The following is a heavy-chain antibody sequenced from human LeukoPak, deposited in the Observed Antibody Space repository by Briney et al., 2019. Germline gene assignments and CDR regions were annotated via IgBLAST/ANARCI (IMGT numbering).Heavy chain of an antibody. CDR1: GFTFSSYA. CDR3: ARGWVTTGKVPRSDY. D-gene: IGHD4-17*01. V-gene: IGHV3-30-3*01. Sequence: GRSLRLSCAASGFTFSSYAMHWVRQAPGKGLEWVAVISYDGSNKYYADSVKGRFTISRDNSKNTLYLQMNSLRAEDTAVYYCARGWVTTGKVPRSDYWGQGTLVTVSS. J-gene: IGHJ4*02. CDR2: ISYDGSNK.